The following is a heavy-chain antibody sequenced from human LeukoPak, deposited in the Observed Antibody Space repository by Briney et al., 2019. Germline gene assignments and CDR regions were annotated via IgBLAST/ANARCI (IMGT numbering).Heavy chain of an antibody. CDR2: IGADTGNT. V-gene: IGHV1-18*01. Sequence: ASVKVSCKSSGYTFTNYGITWVRQAPGQGLEWMGWIGADTGNTNYVQRLQGRVTMTRDTSTRTAYMELTSLTADDTVVYYCARDKEWTRDAAESLGTYYHYHHGMDVWGQGTTVTVSS. CDR1: GYTFTNYG. J-gene: IGHJ6*02. CDR3: ARDKEWTRDAAESLGTYYHYHHGMDV. D-gene: IGHD3-16*01.